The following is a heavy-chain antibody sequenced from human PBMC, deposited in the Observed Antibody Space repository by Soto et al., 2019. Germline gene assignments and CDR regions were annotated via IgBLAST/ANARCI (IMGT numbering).Heavy chain of an antibody. J-gene: IGHJ6*02. CDR1: GDSVSSNSAA. CDR3: TKQKGDNRTYNGLDV. Sequence: QVQLQQSGPGLVKPSQTLSLTCAISGDSVSSNSAAWNWIRQSPSRGLEWLGRAYYRSQWFYDSAVSVKSRITVIPDTSKNQFSLQLSSVTPEDTAVYYCTKQKGDNRTYNGLDVWGQGTTVTVSS. CDR2: AYYRSQWFY. V-gene: IGHV6-1*01. D-gene: IGHD2-21*02.